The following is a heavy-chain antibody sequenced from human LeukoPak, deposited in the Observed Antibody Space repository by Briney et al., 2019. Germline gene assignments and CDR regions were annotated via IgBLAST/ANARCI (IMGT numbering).Heavy chain of an antibody. CDR1: GFTFSSYS. CDR3: ARVGIVVLKGGEDY. Sequence: GGSLRLSCAASGFTFSSYSMNWVRQAPGKGLEWVSYISSSSSTIYYADSVKGRFTISRDNAKNSLYLQMNSLRAEDTAVYYCARVGIVVLKGGEDYWGQGTLVTVSS. CDR2: ISSSSSTI. D-gene: IGHD2-21*01. J-gene: IGHJ4*02. V-gene: IGHV3-48*04.